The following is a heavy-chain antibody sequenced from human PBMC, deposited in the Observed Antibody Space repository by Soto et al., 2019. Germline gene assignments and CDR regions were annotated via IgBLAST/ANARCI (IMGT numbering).Heavy chain of an antibody. CDR1: GYTFTSYD. V-gene: IGHV1-8*01. J-gene: IGHJ6*03. CDR3: ARGRALRFSLPMDA. D-gene: IGHD3-3*01. Sequence: QVQLVQSGAEVKKPGASVKVSCKASGYTFTSYDINWVRQATGQGLEWMGWMNPNSGNPGYAQKFQGRVTMTRNTSISTAYMELSSLRSEDTAVYYCARGRALRFSLPMDAWGKGTPVTVSS. CDR2: MNPNSGNP.